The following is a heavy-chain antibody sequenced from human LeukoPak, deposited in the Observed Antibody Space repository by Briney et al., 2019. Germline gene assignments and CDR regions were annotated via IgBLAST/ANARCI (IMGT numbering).Heavy chain of an antibody. Sequence: GRSLRLSCAASGFTFDDYAMHWVRQAPGKGLEWVSYISSSGSTIYYADSVKGRFTISRDNAKNSLYLQMNSLRAEDTAVYYCARDRLTGTTSETYFDYWGQGTLVTVSS. CDR1: GFTFDDYA. V-gene: IGHV3-11*01. J-gene: IGHJ4*02. D-gene: IGHD1-7*01. CDR2: ISSSGSTI. CDR3: ARDRLTGTTSETYFDY.